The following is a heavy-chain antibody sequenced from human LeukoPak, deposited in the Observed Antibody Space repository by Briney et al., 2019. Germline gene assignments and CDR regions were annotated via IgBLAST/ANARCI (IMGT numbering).Heavy chain of an antibody. V-gene: IGHV3-21*01. J-gene: IGHJ4*02. D-gene: IGHD2-15*01. CDR3: ARGDVVVVAACFDY. CDR2: ISSSSSYI. CDR1: GFTFSSYS. Sequence: PGGSLRLSCAASGFTFSSYSMNWVRQAPGKGLEWVSSISSSSSYIYYADSVKGRFTISRDNAKNSLYLQMNSLRAEDTAVYYCARGDVVVVAACFDYWGQGTLVTVSS.